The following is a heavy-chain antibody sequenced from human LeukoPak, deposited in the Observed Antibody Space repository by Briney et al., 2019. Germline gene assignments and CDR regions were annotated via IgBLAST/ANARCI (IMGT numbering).Heavy chain of an antibody. CDR1: GVTFSGYS. CDR3: ARPVSRGRQAAFDI. D-gene: IGHD3-16*01. J-gene: IGHJ3*02. CDR2: INHSGST. Sequence: PGGSLRLSCAASGVTFSGYSMNWVRQPPGKGLEWIGEINHSGSTNYNPSLKSRVTISVDTSKNQFSLKLSSVTAADTAVYYCARPVSRGRQAAFDIWGQGTMVTVSS. V-gene: IGHV4-34*01.